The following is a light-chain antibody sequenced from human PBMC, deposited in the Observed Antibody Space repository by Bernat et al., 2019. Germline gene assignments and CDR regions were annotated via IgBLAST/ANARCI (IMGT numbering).Light chain of an antibody. CDR2: RNN. V-gene: IGLV10-54*01. J-gene: IGLJ3*02. Sequence: QAGLTQPPSVSKGLRQTATLTCTGNSNNVGNQGAAWLQQHQGHPPKLLSYRNNNRPSGISERLSASRSGSTASLTITGLQPEDEADYFCSSWDSSLSAWVFGGGTKLTV. CDR1: SNNVGNQG. CDR3: SSWDSSLSAWV.